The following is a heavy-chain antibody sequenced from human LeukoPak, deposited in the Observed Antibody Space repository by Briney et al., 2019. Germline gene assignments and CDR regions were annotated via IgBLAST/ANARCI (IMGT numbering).Heavy chain of an antibody. D-gene: IGHD1-26*01. CDR1: GYTFNTYG. CDR3: ARDARSGSYDY. V-gene: IGHV1-18*01. J-gene: IGHJ4*02. Sequence: ASVKVSCKPSGYTFNTYGITWVRQAPGQGLERMGWISPYNGNTNYAQKFQGRVTLTTDTSTSTAYMELRSLRSDDTAVYYCARDARSGSYDYWGQGTLVTVSS. CDR2: ISPYNGNT.